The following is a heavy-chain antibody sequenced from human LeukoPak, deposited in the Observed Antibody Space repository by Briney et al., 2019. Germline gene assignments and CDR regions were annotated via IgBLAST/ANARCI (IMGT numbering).Heavy chain of an antibody. CDR3: AKSPVDSSGYYPDY. D-gene: IGHD3-22*01. CDR2: ISGSGGST. Sequence: PGGSLRLSCAASGFRFSSYAMSWVRQAPGKGLEWVSAISGSGGSTYYADSVKGRFTISRDNSKNTLYLQMNSLRAEDTAVYYCAKSPVDSSGYYPDYWGQGTLVTVSS. CDR1: GFRFSSYA. J-gene: IGHJ4*02. V-gene: IGHV3-23*01.